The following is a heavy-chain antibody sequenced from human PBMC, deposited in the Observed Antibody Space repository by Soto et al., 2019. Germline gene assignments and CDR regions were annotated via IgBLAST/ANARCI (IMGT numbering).Heavy chain of an antibody. D-gene: IGHD3-10*01. CDR1: GGTFSSYT. J-gene: IGHJ4*02. Sequence: QVQLVQSGAEVKKPGSSVKVSCKASGGTFSSYTITWVRQAPGQGLEWMGRIIPILGVTNYASKFQGRGTXXXXXXXXXXXXXXXXXXXXXTXXXXXXXAAGGYVYGSDLDYWGQGTLVT. CDR2: IIPILGVT. V-gene: IGHV1-69*02. CDR3: XXAAGGYVYGSDLDY.